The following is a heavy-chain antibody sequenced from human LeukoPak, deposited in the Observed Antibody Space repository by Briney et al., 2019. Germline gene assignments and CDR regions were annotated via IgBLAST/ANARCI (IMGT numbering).Heavy chain of an antibody. J-gene: IGHJ4*02. CDR1: GYTFTSYG. CDR3: ARANGYSGYGSHFDY. CDR2: ISAYNGNT. Sequence: ASVKVSCKASGYTFTSYGISWVRQAPGQGLEWMGWISAYNGNTNYAQKLQGRVTMTTDTSTSTAYMELRSLRSDDTAVYYCARANGYSGYGSHFDYWGQGTLVTVSS. V-gene: IGHV1-18*01. D-gene: IGHD5-12*01.